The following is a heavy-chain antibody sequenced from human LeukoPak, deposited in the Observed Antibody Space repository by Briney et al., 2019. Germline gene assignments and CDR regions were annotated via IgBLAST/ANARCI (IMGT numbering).Heavy chain of an antibody. CDR1: GFSLSTSGMC. J-gene: IGHJ4*02. D-gene: IGHD3-10*01. CDR3: ARMSSVRGHYYFDY. V-gene: IGHV2-70*11. Sequence: ESGPTLVNPTQTLTLTCTFSGFSLSTSGMCVSWIRQPPGKALEWLARIDWDDDKYYSTSLKTRLTISKDTSKNQVVLTMTNMDPVDTATYYCARMSSVRGHYYFDYWGQGTLVTVSS. CDR2: IDWDDDK.